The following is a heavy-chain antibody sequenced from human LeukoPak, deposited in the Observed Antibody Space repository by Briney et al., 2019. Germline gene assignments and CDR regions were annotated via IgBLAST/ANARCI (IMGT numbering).Heavy chain of an antibody. CDR1: GFTFRSYW. J-gene: IGHJ6*02. V-gene: IGHV3-7*03. D-gene: IGHD6-19*01. CDR2: IKQDGSEK. CDR3: AREGSGQWLVNYYYYGMDV. Sequence: GGSLRLSCAASGFTFRSYWRSWVRQAPGKGLEWVANIKQDGSEKYYVDSVKGRFTISRDNAKNSLYLQMNSLRAEDTAVYYCAREGSGQWLVNYYYYGMDVWGQGTTVTVSS.